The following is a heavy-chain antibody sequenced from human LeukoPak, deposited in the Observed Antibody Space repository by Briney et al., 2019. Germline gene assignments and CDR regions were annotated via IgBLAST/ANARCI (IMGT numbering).Heavy chain of an antibody. V-gene: IGHV4-34*01. D-gene: IGHD2-15*01. CDR3: ARAVCSGGSCYRRTPFDY. Sequence: PSETLSLTCAVYGGSFSGYYWSWIRQPPGKGLEWIGEINHSGSTNYNPSLKSRVTISVDTSKNQFSLKLSSVTAADTAVYYCARAVCSGGSCYRRTPFDYWGQGTLVIVSS. J-gene: IGHJ4*02. CDR1: GGSFSGYY. CDR2: INHSGST.